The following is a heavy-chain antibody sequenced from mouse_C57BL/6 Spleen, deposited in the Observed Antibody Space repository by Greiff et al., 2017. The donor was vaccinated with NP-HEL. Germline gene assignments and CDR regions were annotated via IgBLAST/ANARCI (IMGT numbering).Heavy chain of an antibody. J-gene: IGHJ1*03. V-gene: IGHV1-59*01. D-gene: IGHD3-2*02. Sequence: QVQLQQPGAELVRPGTSVKLSCKASGYTFTSYWMHWVKQRPGQGLEWIGVIDPSDSYTNYNQKFKGKATLTVDTSSSTAYMQLSCLTSEDSAVYYFARGCSSGYPRWYFDVWGTGTTVTVSS. CDR2: IDPSDSYT. CDR1: GYTFTSYW. CDR3: ARGCSSGYPRWYFDV.